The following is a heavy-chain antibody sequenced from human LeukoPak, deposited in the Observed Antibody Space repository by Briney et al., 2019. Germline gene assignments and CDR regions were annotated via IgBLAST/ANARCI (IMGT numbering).Heavy chain of an antibody. CDR1: GGSISSSNW. J-gene: IGHJ5*02. Sequence: SGTLSLTCAVSGGSISSSNWWSWVRQPPGKGLEWIGEIYHSGSTNYNPSLKSRVTISVDKSKNQFSLKLSSVTAADTAVYYCARRWNARLYNWFDPWGQGTLVTVSS. CDR3: ARRWNARLYNWFDP. CDR2: IYHSGST. D-gene: IGHD1-1*01. V-gene: IGHV4-4*02.